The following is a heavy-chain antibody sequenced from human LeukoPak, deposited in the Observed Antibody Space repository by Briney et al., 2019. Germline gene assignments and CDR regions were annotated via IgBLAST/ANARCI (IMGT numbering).Heavy chain of an antibody. CDR1: GFTFSNYG. V-gene: IGHV3-33*08. J-gene: IGHJ4*02. CDR2: IYYDGSTT. CDR3: ATGPQSAAAGIFDY. D-gene: IGHD6-13*01. Sequence: GGSLRLSCAASGFTFSNYGMHWVRQAPGKGLEWVAVIYYDGSTTYYADSVKGRFTISRDNSMSTLYLQMNSLRAEDTAVYCCATGPQSAAAGIFDYWGQGPLVTVSS.